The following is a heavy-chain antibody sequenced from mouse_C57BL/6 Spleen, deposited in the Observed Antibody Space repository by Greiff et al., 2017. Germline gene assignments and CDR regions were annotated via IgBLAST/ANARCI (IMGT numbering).Heavy chain of an antibody. CDR3: ARFGKSAWFAY. CDR1: GYTFTDYY. Sequence: EVKLQQSGPVLVKPGASVKMSCKASGYTFTDYYMNWVKQSHGKSLEWIGVINPYNGGTSYNQKFKGKATLTVDKSSSTAYMELNSLTSEDSAVYYCARFGKSAWFAYWGQGTLVTVSA. V-gene: IGHV1-19*01. CDR2: INPYNGGT. J-gene: IGHJ3*01.